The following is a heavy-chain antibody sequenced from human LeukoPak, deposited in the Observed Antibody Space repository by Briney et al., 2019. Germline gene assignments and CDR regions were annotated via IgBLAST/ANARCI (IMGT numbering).Heavy chain of an antibody. CDR2: IYYSGST. V-gene: IGHV4-59*01. Sequence: SETLSLTCTVSGGSISSYYWSWIRQPPGKGLEWIGYIYYSGSTNYNPSLMSRVTISVDTSKNQFSLKLSSVTAADTAVYYCARGATRYFDYWGQGTLVTVSS. J-gene: IGHJ4*02. CDR3: ARGATRYFDY. CDR1: GGSISSYY. D-gene: IGHD5-12*01.